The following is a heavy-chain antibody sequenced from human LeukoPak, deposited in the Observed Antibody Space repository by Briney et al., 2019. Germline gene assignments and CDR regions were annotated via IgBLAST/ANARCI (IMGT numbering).Heavy chain of an antibody. CDR3: ARGLFRGYSYGYFDY. V-gene: IGHV4-39*07. J-gene: IGHJ4*02. CDR1: GGSISTSNYY. D-gene: IGHD5-18*01. Sequence: SETLSLTCTVSGGSISTSNYYWGWIRQPPGKGLEWIGNIFYSGSTYYSPSLRSRVTISVDTSKNQFSLKLSSVTAADTAVYYCARGLFRGYSYGYFDYWGQGTLVTVSS. CDR2: IFYSGST.